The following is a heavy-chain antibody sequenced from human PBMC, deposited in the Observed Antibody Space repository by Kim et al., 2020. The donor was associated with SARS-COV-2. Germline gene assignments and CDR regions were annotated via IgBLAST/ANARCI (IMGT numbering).Heavy chain of an antibody. Sequence: GGSLRLSCAASGFTFDDYAMHWVRQAPGKGLEWVSLISGDGGSTYYADSVKGRFTISRDNSKNSLYLQMNSLRTEDTALYYCAKDNPPDTAMPRTWYNSGYYYYYYGMDVWGQGTTVTVSS. CDR3: AKDNPPDTAMPRTWYNSGYYYYYYGMDV. CDR2: ISGDGGST. V-gene: IGHV3-43*02. CDR1: GFTFDDYA. J-gene: IGHJ6*02. D-gene: IGHD5-18*01.